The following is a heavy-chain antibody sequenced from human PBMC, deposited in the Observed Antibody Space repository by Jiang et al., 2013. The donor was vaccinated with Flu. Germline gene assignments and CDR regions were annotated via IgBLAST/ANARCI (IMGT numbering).Heavy chain of an antibody. CDR3: ARVLYYDSTEAFFDY. D-gene: IGHD2/OR15-2a*01. V-gene: IGHV1-2*06. CDR2: INPNSGDT. CDR1: GYTFTGYY. J-gene: IGHJ4*02. Sequence: VKVSCKASGYTFTGYYIHWVRQAPGQGLEWMGRINPNSGDTNQAQKFQGRVVMTRDTSINTAYVELSGLTSDDTAVYYCARVLYYDSTEAFFDYWGQGTVVTVSS.